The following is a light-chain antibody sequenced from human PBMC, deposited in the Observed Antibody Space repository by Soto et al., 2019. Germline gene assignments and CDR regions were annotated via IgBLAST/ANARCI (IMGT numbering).Light chain of an antibody. Sequence: MVLRQSPATLSLSPGERASLSCRASQSVSSYLAWYQQKPGQAPRLLIYDASNRATGIPARFSGSGSGTDFTLTISSLEPEDFAVYYCQQRSNWPPLTFGGGTKVDIK. J-gene: IGKJ4*01. CDR3: QQRSNWPPLT. V-gene: IGKV3-11*01. CDR1: QSVSSY. CDR2: DAS.